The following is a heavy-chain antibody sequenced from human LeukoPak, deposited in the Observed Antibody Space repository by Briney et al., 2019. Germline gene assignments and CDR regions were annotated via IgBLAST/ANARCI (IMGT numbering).Heavy chain of an antibody. Sequence: SQTLSLTCAVSGGSISSGGYSWSWIRQPPGKGLEWIGYIYHSGSTYYNPSLKSRVTISVDRSKNQFSLKLSSVTAADAAVYYCARSGPGYDILTGYYMAPLDVWGQGTTVTVSS. CDR1: GGSISSGGYS. V-gene: IGHV4-30-2*01. CDR2: IYHSGST. J-gene: IGHJ6*02. D-gene: IGHD3-9*01. CDR3: ARSGPGYDILTGYYMAPLDV.